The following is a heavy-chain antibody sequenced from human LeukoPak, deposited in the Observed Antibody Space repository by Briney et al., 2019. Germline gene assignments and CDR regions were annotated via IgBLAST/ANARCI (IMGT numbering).Heavy chain of an antibody. D-gene: IGHD6-13*01. CDR2: VSYSGNA. Sequence: PSETLSLTCVVSGGSMNTYYWSWIRQAPGKGLEWIGYVSYSGNAHYNASLKSRATISVDTSRNQFSLRLTSLTAADTAVYYCARGVVAATLFWFDPWGQGARATVSS. CDR1: GGSMNTYY. V-gene: IGHV4-59*01. J-gene: IGHJ5*02. CDR3: ARGVVAATLFWFDP.